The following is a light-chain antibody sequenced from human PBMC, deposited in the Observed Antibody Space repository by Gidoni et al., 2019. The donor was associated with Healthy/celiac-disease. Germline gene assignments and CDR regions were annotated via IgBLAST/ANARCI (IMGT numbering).Light chain of an antibody. Sequence: EILLSLPPATLSVSSGDRATLSCRASQSVSSNLAWYQQKPGKAPKLLIYGASTRDTGVPARFSGSGSGTEFTLTISSLQSEDFAIYYCQQYNSWPLTFGGGTKVEIK. J-gene: IGKJ4*01. V-gene: IGKV3-15*01. CDR1: QSVSSN. CDR3: QQYNSWPLT. CDR2: GAS.